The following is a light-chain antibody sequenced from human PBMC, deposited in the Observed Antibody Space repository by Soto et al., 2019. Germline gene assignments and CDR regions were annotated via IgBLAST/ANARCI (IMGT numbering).Light chain of an antibody. Sequence: QSVLTQPPSVSGAPGQRVTISRTGSSSNIGAAYDVHWYQHLPGTAPKLLIYGNINRPSGVSNRFSGSKSGNSASLPISGLQPEDEADYYCSPYTSSSTPLYVSGTGTKFTVL. V-gene: IGLV1-40*01. CDR2: GNI. J-gene: IGLJ1*01. CDR3: SPYTSSSTPLYV. CDR1: SSNIGAAYD.